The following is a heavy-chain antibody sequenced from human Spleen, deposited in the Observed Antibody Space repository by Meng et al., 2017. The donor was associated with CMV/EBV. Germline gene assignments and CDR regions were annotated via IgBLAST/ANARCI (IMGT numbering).Heavy chain of an antibody. J-gene: IGHJ4*02. V-gene: IGHV4-39*07. CDR3: ATPAVSRGSGSYEDY. CDR2: IYYSGST. Sequence: HLQLQDSVPGLVKPSETLSLTCTVSGGSISSSSYYWGWIRQPPGKGLEWIGSIYYSGSTYYNPSLKSRVTISVDTSKNQFSLKLSSVTAADTAVYYCATPAVSRGSGSYEDYWGQGTLVTVSS. CDR1: GGSISSSSYY. D-gene: IGHD3-10*01.